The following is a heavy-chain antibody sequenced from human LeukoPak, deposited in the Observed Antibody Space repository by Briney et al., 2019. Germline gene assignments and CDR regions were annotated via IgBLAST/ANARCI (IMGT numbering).Heavy chain of an antibody. CDR3: ARSERIIMILGGAFDV. J-gene: IGHJ3*01. CDR2: IYYSGST. Sequence: PSETLSLTCTVSGGSISSTSYYWGWIRQPPGKGLEWIGSIYYSGSTCYNPSLKSRVTISVDTSKNQFSLKLSSVTAADTAVYYCARSERIIMILGGAFDVWGQGTMVTVSS. CDR1: GGSISSTSYY. V-gene: IGHV4-39*01. D-gene: IGHD3-22*01.